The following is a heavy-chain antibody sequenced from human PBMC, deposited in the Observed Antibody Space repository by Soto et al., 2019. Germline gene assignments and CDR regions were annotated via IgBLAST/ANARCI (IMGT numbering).Heavy chain of an antibody. V-gene: IGHV4-59*01. CDR1: VDSIRSYY. J-gene: IGHJ4*02. CDR3: AGEGALATFGVV. D-gene: IGHD3-3*01. CDR2: VYYGGST. Sequence: PSETLSLTCTVSVDSIRSYYWTWMRQPPGRGLEWIGHVYYGGSTNYNPSLQSRVTISLDTSKNQFSLRLTSMTAADAAVYYCAGEGALATFGVVWGQGTRVTVSS.